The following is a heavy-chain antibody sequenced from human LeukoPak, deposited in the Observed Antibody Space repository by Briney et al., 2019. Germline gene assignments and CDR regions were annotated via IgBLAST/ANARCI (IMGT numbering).Heavy chain of an antibody. CDR3: ARGGGAYPFDI. Sequence: SETLSLTCTVSGDSLGSGDYYMSWIRQPPGKALEWIVYIYYSGSTYYNPSLKSRVTISIDKSVNQFSLRLTSVTAADTAVYYCARGGGAYPFDIWGQGTMVTVSS. J-gene: IGHJ3*02. CDR1: GDSLGSGDYY. CDR2: IYYSGST. D-gene: IGHD4-23*01. V-gene: IGHV4-30-4*08.